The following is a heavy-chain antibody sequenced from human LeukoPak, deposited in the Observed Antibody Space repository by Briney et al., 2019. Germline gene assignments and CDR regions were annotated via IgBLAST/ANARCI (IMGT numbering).Heavy chain of an antibody. CDR1: GFTFISYA. J-gene: IGHJ6*02. D-gene: IGHD4-11*01. Sequence: GGSLRLSCAASGFTFISYAMSWVRQAPGKGLEWVSAISGSGGSTYYADSVKGRFTISRDNSKNTLYLQMNSLRAEDTAVYYCARAHRTTVNYYYYGMDVWGQGTTVTVSS. CDR2: ISGSGGST. V-gene: IGHV3-23*01. CDR3: ARAHRTTVNYYYYGMDV.